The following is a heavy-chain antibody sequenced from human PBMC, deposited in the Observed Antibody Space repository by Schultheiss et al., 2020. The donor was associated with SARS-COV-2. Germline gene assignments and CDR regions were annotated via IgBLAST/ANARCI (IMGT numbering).Heavy chain of an antibody. CDR1: GFTFSTFW. CDR2: IKNKADGGTT. D-gene: IGHD2-2*02. J-gene: IGHJ1*01. V-gene: IGHV3-15*01. Sequence: GGSLRLSCAASGFTFSTFWMHWVRQAPGKGLEWVGRIKNKADGGTTDCAAPVKGRFTISRDDSKNTLYLEMNSLKTEDTAVYYCSTYCSSSSCYRYFQHWGQGTLVTVSS. CDR3: STYCSSSSCYRYFQH.